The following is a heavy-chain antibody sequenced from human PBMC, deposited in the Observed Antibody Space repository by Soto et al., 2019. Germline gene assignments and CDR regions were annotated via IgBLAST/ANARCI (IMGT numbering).Heavy chain of an antibody. D-gene: IGHD6-13*01. Sequence: SVKVSCKASGGTFSSYAISWVRQAPGQGLEWMGGIIPIFGTANYAQKFKGRVTITADKSTSTAYMELSSLRSEDTAVYYCASGVAAAGTGFDYWGEGTLVTVSS. CDR1: GGTFSSYA. CDR2: IIPIFGTA. J-gene: IGHJ4*02. V-gene: IGHV1-69*06. CDR3: ASGVAAAGTGFDY.